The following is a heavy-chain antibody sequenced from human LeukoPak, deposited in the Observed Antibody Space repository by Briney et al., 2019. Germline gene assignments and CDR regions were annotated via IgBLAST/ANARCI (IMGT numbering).Heavy chain of an antibody. Sequence: SETPSLTCTVSGGSISSYYWSWIRQPPGKGLEWIGYIYYSGSTNYNPSLKSRVTISVDTSKNQFSLKLSSVTAADTAVYYCARLERRYYDSSGYFDYWGQGTLVTVSS. V-gene: IGHV4-59*08. CDR1: GGSISSYY. D-gene: IGHD3-22*01. CDR2: IYYSGST. J-gene: IGHJ4*02. CDR3: ARLERRYYDSSGYFDY.